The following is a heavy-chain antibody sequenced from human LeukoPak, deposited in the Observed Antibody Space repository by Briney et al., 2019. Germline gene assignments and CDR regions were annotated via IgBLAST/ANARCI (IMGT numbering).Heavy chain of an antibody. CDR1: GYTFTSYG. Sequence: ASVKVSCKASGYTFTSYGFSWGRQAPGQGLERMGWISAYNGNTNYAHLFQDSGTMISDTSTSKAFLLLRSLGSADRAVFYCARVPTRQQLVRGNWFDPWGQGTLFTVSS. CDR3: ARVPTRQQLVRGNWFDP. CDR2: ISAYNGNT. J-gene: IGHJ5*02. V-gene: IGHV1-18*01. D-gene: IGHD6-13*01.